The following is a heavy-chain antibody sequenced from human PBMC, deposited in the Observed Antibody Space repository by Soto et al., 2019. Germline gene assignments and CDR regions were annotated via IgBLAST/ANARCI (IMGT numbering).Heavy chain of an antibody. J-gene: IGHJ2*01. Sequence: PSETLSLTCTVSGGSISSYYWSWIRQPPGKGLEWIGYIYYSGSTNYNPSLKSRVTISVDTSKNQFSLKLSSVTAADTAVYYCARTYYYDSSGPGDFDLWGRGTLVTVS. CDR1: GGSISSYY. CDR2: IYYSGST. CDR3: ARTYYYDSSGPGDFDL. V-gene: IGHV4-59*01. D-gene: IGHD3-22*01.